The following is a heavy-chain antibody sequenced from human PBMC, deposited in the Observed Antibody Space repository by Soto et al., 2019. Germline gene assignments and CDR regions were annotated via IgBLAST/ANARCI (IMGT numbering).Heavy chain of an antibody. J-gene: IGHJ6*02. CDR2: INAGNGNT. V-gene: IGHV1-3*01. CDR1: GYTFTSYA. D-gene: IGHD2-2*01. Sequence: GASVKVSCKASGYTFTSYAMHWVRQAPGQRLEWMGWINAGNGNTKYSQKFQGRVTITRDTSASPAYMELSSLRSEDTAVYYCAIAVVVVPAAISAYYYYYGMDVWGQGTTVTVSS. CDR3: AIAVVVVPAAISAYYYYYGMDV.